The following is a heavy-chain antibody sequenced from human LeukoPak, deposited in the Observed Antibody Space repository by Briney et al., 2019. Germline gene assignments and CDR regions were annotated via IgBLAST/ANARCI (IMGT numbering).Heavy chain of an antibody. CDR1: GFTFSSYW. V-gene: IGHV4-39*07. CDR3: ARLDTIFGVAKGFDY. CDR2: IYSSGST. J-gene: IGHJ4*02. D-gene: IGHD3-3*01. Sequence: GSLRLSCAASGFTFSSYWMSWVRQAPGKGLEWITSIYSSGSTYYNPSLKSRVTISLDTSKNQFSLKLSSVTAADTAVYYCARLDTIFGVAKGFDYWGQGTLVTVSS.